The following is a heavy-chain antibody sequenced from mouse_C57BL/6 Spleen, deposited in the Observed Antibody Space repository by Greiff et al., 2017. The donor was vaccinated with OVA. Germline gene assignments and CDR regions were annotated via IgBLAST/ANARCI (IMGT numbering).Heavy chain of an antibody. CDR1: GFNIKDYY. CDR3: ARSYGRSYGDY. D-gene: IGHD1-1*01. CDR2: IDPADGEP. J-gene: IGHJ2*01. Sequence: VQLKQSGAELVKPGASVKLSCTASGFNIKDYYMHWVKQRTEPGLEWIGRIDPADGEPSYAPNFQGKATITADTSSNTAYLQLSSLTSEDTAVYYGARSYGRSYGDYWGQGTTLTVSS. V-gene: IGHV14-2*01.